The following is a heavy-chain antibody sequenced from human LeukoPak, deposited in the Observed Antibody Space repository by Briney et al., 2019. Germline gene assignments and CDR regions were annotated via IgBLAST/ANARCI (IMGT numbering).Heavy chain of an antibody. J-gene: IGHJ4*02. CDR2: ISGDASDT. V-gene: IGHV3-43*02. D-gene: IGHD6-13*01. CDR3: AKDQRQLRPYYFDY. Sequence: GGSLSLFCTASGFTFDVYTMHWVRQAPGKGLECVSFISGDASDTYYADSVEGRFTISRDTSKNSLYLQINSLRAEDTALYYCAKDQRQLRPYYFDYWGQGTLVTVSS. CDR1: GFTFDVYT.